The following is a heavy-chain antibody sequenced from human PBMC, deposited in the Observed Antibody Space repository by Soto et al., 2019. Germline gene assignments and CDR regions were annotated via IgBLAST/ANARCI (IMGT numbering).Heavy chain of an antibody. J-gene: IGHJ3*02. CDR2: FDPEDGET. Sequence: ASVKVSCKASGYTFYSHSISWVRQAPGKGLEWMGGFDPEDGETNYAQKFQGRVTMTEDTSTDTAYMELSRLRSDDTAVYYCARKRWLHSSDAFDIWGQGTMVTVSS. CDR1: GYTFYSHS. CDR3: ARKRWLHSSDAFDI. V-gene: IGHV1-24*01. D-gene: IGHD5-12*01.